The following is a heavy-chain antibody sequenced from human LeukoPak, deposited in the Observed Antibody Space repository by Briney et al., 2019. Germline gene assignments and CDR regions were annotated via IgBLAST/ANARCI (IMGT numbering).Heavy chain of an antibody. Sequence: PSETLSLTCTVSGGSISSYYWSWIRQPPGKGLEWIGYIYYSGSTNYNPSLKSRVTISVDTSKNQFSLKLSSVTAADTAVYYCARRSYYGHFDYWGQRTLVTVPS. J-gene: IGHJ4*02. CDR1: GGSISSYY. D-gene: IGHD3-10*01. CDR2: IYYSGST. CDR3: ARRSYYGHFDY. V-gene: IGHV4-59*08.